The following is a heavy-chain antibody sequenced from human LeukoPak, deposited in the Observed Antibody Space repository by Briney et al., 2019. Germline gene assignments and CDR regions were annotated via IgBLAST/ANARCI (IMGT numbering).Heavy chain of an antibody. CDR2: IYYSGST. CDR3: ARDLRYGGNHYFDP. J-gene: IGHJ5*02. D-gene: IGHD2-15*01. CDR1: GGSISSGGYY. Sequence: SETLSLTCTVSGGSISSGGYYWSWIRQHPGKGLEWIGYIYYSGSTYYNPSLKSRVTISLDTSKNQCSLRLTSLTAADTAVYYCARDLRYGGNHYFDPWGPGTLVTVSS. V-gene: IGHV4-31*03.